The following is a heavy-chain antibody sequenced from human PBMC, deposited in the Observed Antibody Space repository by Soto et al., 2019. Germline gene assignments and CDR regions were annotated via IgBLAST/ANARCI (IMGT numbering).Heavy chain of an antibody. CDR3: ARGEARGLTYYDFWSGSKGYYYYGMDV. J-gene: IGHJ6*02. Sequence: ETLSLTCTVSGGSISSYYWSWIRQPPGKGLEWIGYIYYSGSTDYNPPLKSRVTISVDTSKNQFSLKLSSVTAADTAVYYCARGEARGLTYYDFWSGSKGYYYYGMDVWGQGTTVTVSS. CDR1: GGSISSYY. V-gene: IGHV4-59*01. CDR2: IYYSGST. D-gene: IGHD3-3*01.